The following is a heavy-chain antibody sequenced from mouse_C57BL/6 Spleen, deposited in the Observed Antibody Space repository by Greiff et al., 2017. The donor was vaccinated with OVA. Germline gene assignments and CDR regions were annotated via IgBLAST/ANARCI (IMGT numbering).Heavy chain of an antibody. CDR3: ARQEITTVGVDY. V-gene: IGHV5-6*01. D-gene: IGHD1-1*01. CDR2: ISSGGSYT. Sequence: EVQRVESGGDLVKPGGSLKLSCAASGFTFSSYGMSWVRQTPDKRLEWVATISSGGSYTYYPDSVKGRFTISRDNAKNTLYLQMSSLKSEDTAMYYCARQEITTVGVDYWGQGTTLTVSS. J-gene: IGHJ2*01. CDR1: GFTFSSYG.